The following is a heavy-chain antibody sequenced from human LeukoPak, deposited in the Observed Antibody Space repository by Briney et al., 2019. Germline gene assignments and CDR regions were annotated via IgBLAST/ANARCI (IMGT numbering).Heavy chain of an antibody. Sequence: GGSLRLSCAASGFTFSSFAMSWVRQAPGKGLEWVSAISTSVGSTYYADSVKGRFTISRDNSKNTLYLQMNSLRAEDTAVYYCAKDYSSNWYHWFDPWGQGTLVTVSS. J-gene: IGHJ5*02. V-gene: IGHV3-23*01. CDR2: ISTSVGST. CDR3: AKDYSSNWYHWFDP. CDR1: GFTFSSFA. D-gene: IGHD6-13*01.